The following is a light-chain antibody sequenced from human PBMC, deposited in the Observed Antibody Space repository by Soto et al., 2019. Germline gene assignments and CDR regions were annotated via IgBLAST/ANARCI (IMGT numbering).Light chain of an antibody. Sequence: EIVLTQSPGTLSLSPGERAILSCRASQSVSSSYLAWYQQKPGQAPRLLIYGASSRATGIPDRFSGSGSGTDFTLTIISLDPEDFAVYYCQQYGSSPKTFGQGTKVDIK. J-gene: IGKJ1*01. CDR3: QQYGSSPKT. CDR2: GAS. V-gene: IGKV3-20*01. CDR1: QSVSSSY.